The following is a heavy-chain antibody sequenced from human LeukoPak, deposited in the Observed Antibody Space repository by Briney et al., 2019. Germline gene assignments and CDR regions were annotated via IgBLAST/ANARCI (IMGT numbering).Heavy chain of an antibody. V-gene: IGHV1-2*02. CDR3: ARGGSGSYFSWLDP. CDR2: INPNSGGT. CDR1: GGTFSSYA. J-gene: IGHJ5*02. Sequence: ASVKVSCKASGGTFSSYAISWVRQAPGQGLECMGWINPNSGGTNYAQKFQGRVTMTRDTSISTAYMELSRLRSDDTAVYYCARGGSGSYFSWLDPWGQGTLVTVPS. D-gene: IGHD3-10*01.